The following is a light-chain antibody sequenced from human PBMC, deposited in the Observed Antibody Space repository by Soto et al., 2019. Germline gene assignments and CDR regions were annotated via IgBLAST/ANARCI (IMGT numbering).Light chain of an antibody. Sequence: QSALTPPPSASGSPGQSVTISCTGTSSDVGGYNYVSWYQQHPGKAPKLMIYEVSKRPSGVPDRFSGSKSGNTASLTVSGLQAEDEADYYCSSYAGSNSYVFGTVTKVTV. CDR2: EVS. CDR1: SSDVGGYNY. CDR3: SSYAGSNSYV. J-gene: IGLJ1*01. V-gene: IGLV2-8*01.